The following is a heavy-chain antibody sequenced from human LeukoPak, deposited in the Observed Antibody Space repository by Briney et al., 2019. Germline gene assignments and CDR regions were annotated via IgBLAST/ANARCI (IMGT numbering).Heavy chain of an antibody. J-gene: IGHJ5*02. CDR2: IIPILGIA. V-gene: IGHV1-69*04. Sequence: VASVKVSCKASGGTFSSYAISWVRQAPGQGLEWMGRIIPILGIANYAQKFQGRVTITADKSTSTAYMELSSLRSEDTAVYYCARDQGPNIHSSGWYGAWGQGTLVTVSA. D-gene: IGHD6-19*01. CDR3: ARDQGPNIHSSGWYGA. CDR1: GGTFSSYA.